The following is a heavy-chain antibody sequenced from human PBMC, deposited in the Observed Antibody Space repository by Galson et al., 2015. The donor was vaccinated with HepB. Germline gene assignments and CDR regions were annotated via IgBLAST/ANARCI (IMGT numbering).Heavy chain of an antibody. Sequence: SVKVSCKASGYTFNTYGISWVRQAPGQGLEWMGWISTYNGNTNYAQRLQGRVTMTRDTSTRTAYMELRRLRSDDTAVYYCARDIGRYNGMDVWGQGTTVTVSS. J-gene: IGHJ6*02. CDR1: GYTFNTYG. CDR2: ISTYNGNT. D-gene: IGHD2-15*01. CDR3: ARDIGRYNGMDV. V-gene: IGHV1-18*04.